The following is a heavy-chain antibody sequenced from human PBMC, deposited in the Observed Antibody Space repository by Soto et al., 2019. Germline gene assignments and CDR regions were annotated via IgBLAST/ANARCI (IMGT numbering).Heavy chain of an antibody. D-gene: IGHD2-21*02. J-gene: IGHJ4*02. CDR1: GFTFSSYG. Sequence: QVQLVESGGGVVQPGRSLRLSCAASGFTFSSYGMHWVRQAPGKGLEWVAVIWDDGSNKYYADSVKGRFTISRDNSKKNQYLQMSSLRAENTAVYYCAREEDCGVDCCFDCWGQGTLVAVST. V-gene: IGHV3-33*01. CDR2: IWDDGSNK. CDR3: AREEDCGVDCCFDC.